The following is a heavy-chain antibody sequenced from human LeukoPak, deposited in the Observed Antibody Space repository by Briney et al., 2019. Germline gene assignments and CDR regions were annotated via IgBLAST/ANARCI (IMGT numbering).Heavy chain of an antibody. CDR2: IWYDGSNK. CDR3: ARSPHYYGALDY. V-gene: IGHV3-33*01. D-gene: IGHD3-22*01. J-gene: IGHJ4*02. Sequence: PGGSLRLSCAASGFTFSSYGMHWVRQAPGKGLEWVAVIWYDGSNKYYADSVKGRFTISRDNSKNTLYLQMNSLRAEDTAVYYCARSPHYYGALDYWGQGTLVTVSS. CDR1: GFTFSSYG.